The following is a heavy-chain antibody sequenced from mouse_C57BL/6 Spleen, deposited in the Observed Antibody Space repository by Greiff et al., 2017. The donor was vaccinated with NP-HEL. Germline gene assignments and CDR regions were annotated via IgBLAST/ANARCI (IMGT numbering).Heavy chain of an antibody. Sequence: VQGVESGGGLVKPGGSLKLSCAASGFTFSSYAMSWVRQTPEKRLEWVATISDGGSYTYYPDNVKGRFTISRDNAKNNLYLQMSHLKSEDTAMYYCARDSLYGTPFAYWGQGTLVTVSA. CDR3: ARDSLYGTPFAY. CDR2: ISDGGSYT. CDR1: GFTFSSYA. D-gene: IGHD1-1*01. J-gene: IGHJ3*01. V-gene: IGHV5-4*01.